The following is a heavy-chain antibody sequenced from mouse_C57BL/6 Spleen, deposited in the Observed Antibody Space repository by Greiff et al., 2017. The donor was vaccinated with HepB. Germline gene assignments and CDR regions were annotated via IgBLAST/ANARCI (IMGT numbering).Heavy chain of an antibody. Sequence: VQLKQSGAELVRPGASVKLSCTASGFNIKDYYMHWVKQRPEQGLEWIGRIDPEDGDTEYAPKFQGKATMTADTSSNTAYLQLSSLTSEDTAVYYCTRYYYGSSPYYFDYWGQGTTLTVSS. CDR2: IDPEDGDT. V-gene: IGHV14-1*01. CDR3: TRYYYGSSPYYFDY. D-gene: IGHD1-1*01. CDR1: GFNIKDYY. J-gene: IGHJ2*01.